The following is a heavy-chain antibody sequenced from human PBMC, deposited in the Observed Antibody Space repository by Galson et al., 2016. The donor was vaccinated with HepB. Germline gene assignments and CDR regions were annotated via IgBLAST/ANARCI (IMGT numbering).Heavy chain of an antibody. D-gene: IGHD1-26*01. CDR1: GFTFNNYG. Sequence: SLRLSCAASGFTFNNYGMHWVRQAPGKGLEWVAGIWYDGSEKRYVESVKGRFTISRDNSKKTLYLQTNSLRVEDTAVYYCAKVGGSYFADFYYGLDVWGQGTTVTVSS. CDR3: AKVGGSYFADFYYGLDV. J-gene: IGHJ6*02. V-gene: IGHV3-33*03. CDR2: IWYDGSEK.